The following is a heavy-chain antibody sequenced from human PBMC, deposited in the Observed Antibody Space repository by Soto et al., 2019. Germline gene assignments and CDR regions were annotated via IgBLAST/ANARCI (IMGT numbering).Heavy chain of an antibody. CDR3: ARARRVGVEFWLDA. Sequence: SETLSLTCAVSGGSINSGGYSWNWIRQPPGKGLEWIVHIYNRWNTYYNPSLKSRVTISVDKSKNQFSLNLNFVTAADTADYFCARARRVGVEFWLDAWGQGTMVTVSS. D-gene: IGHD2-2*01. J-gene: IGHJ5*02. V-gene: IGHV4-30-2*01. CDR2: IYNRWNT. CDR1: GGSINSGGYS.